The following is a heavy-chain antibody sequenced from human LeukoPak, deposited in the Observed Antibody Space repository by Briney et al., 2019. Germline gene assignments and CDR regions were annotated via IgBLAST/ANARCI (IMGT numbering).Heavy chain of an antibody. Sequence: PEGSLRLSCAASGFTFSTSYMNWVRQAPGKGLEWVAFIRYDGSNKYYADSVKGRFTISRDNSKNTLYLQMNSLRAEDTAVYYCAKVMAGGNRIAAAGTLDYWGQGTLVTVSS. J-gene: IGHJ4*02. CDR1: GFTFSTSY. D-gene: IGHD6-13*01. V-gene: IGHV3-30*02. CDR2: IRYDGSNK. CDR3: AKVMAGGNRIAAAGTLDY.